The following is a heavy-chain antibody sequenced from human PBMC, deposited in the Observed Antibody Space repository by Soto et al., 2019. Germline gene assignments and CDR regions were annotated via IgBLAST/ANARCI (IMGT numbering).Heavy chain of an antibody. CDR3: ARGAIHYYDSSGYYYYYGMDV. CDR1: GGTLSSYA. D-gene: IGHD3-22*01. Sequence: GXSSQVSCKASGGTLSSYAISWVRQAPGQGLEWMGGIIPIFGTANYAQKFQGRVTITADESTSTAYMELSSLRSEDTAVYYCARGAIHYYDSSGYYYYYGMDVWGQGTTVTVSS. V-gene: IGHV1-69*13. J-gene: IGHJ6*02. CDR2: IIPIFGTA.